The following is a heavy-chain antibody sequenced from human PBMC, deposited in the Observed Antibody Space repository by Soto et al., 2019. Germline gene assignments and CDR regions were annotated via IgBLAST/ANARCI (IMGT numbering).Heavy chain of an antibody. Sequence: GGSLRLSCAASGFTFSSYWMHWVRQAPGKGLVWVSRINSDGSSTSYADSVKGRFTISRDNAKNTLYLQMNSLRAEDTAVYYCAREAPPSITMVRGVPHDAFDIWGQGTMVTVSS. CDR3: AREAPPSITMVRGVPHDAFDI. V-gene: IGHV3-74*01. CDR1: GFTFSSYW. D-gene: IGHD3-10*01. CDR2: INSDGSST. J-gene: IGHJ3*02.